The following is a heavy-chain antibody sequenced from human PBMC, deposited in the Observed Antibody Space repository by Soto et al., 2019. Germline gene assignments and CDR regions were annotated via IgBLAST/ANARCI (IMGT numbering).Heavy chain of an antibody. CDR1: EFTFSNFG. J-gene: IGHJ5*02. CDR2: VSYDEGYK. CDR3: ARDHFASGSLVNWFDP. V-gene: IGHV3-30*03. D-gene: IGHD3-10*01. Sequence: GGSLRLSCAASEFTFSNFGMHWVRQAPGKGLEWVAAVSYDEGYKFYADSVKGRFTISRDNSKNTLHLQMNSLRGEDTAVYYCARDHFASGSLVNWFDPWGQGT.